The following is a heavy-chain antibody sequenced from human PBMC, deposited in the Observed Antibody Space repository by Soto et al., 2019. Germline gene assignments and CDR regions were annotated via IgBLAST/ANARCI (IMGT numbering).Heavy chain of an antibody. J-gene: IGHJ4*02. V-gene: IGHV3-23*01. CDR1: GFTFASFA. CDR2: ISGSGGST. Sequence: EVQLLESGGGLVQPGGSLRLSCAASGFTFASFAMSWVRQAPGRGLEWVSGISGSGGSTYYADSVKGRFTISRDNSKKALYLQMNSLRVDDTAVYYCAKVLLSSSWYVGSWGQGTLVTVSS. D-gene: IGHD6-13*01. CDR3: AKVLLSSSWYVGS.